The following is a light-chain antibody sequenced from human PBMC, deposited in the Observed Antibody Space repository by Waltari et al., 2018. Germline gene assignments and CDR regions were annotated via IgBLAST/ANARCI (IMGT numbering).Light chain of an antibody. CDR1: SSDIGNYNY. CDR2: DVS. V-gene: IGLV2-14*03. CDR3: SSYTSSTTAL. J-gene: IGLJ1*01. Sequence: QSALTRPAPVSGSPGQSITISCTGTSSDIGNYNYASWYKQHPGKAPKLMIYDVSKRPSGVSNRFSGSKSGNTASLTISGLQAEDEADYYCSSYTSSTTALFGTGTRVTVL.